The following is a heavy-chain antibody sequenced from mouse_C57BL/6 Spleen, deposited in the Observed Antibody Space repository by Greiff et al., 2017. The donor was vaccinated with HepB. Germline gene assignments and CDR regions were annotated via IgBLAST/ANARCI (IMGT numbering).Heavy chain of an antibody. Sequence: EVQVVESGEGLVKPGGSLKLSCAASGFTFSSYAMSWVRQTPEKRLEWVAYISSGGDYIYYADTVKGRFTISRDNARNTLYLQMSSLKSEDTAMYYCTRDYYGSSYGDAMDYWGQGTSVTVSS. D-gene: IGHD1-1*01. J-gene: IGHJ4*01. V-gene: IGHV5-9-1*02. CDR3: TRDYYGSSYGDAMDY. CDR1: GFTFSSYA. CDR2: ISSGGDYI.